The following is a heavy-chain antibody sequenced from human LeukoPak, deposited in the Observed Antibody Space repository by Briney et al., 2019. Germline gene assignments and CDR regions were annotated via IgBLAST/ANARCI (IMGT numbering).Heavy chain of an antibody. CDR2: IIPIFGTA. CDR1: GGTFSSYA. V-gene: IGHV1-69*01. D-gene: IGHD3-3*01. J-gene: IGHJ4*02. Sequence: SVKVSCTASGGTFSSYAISWVRQAPGQGLEWMGGIIPIFGTANYAQKFQGRVTITADESTSTAYMELSSLRSEDTAVYYCEGVADRDFDYWGQGTLVTVSS. CDR3: EGVADRDFDY.